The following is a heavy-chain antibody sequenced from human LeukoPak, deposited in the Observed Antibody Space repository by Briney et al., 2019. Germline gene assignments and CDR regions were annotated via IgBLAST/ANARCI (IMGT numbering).Heavy chain of an antibody. V-gene: IGHV3-23*01. J-gene: IGHJ4*02. CDR2: ISGSGGST. D-gene: IGHD4-17*01. CDR3: AKHRYGDYIFDY. CDR1: GFTFSSYA. Sequence: GGSLRLSCAASGFTFSSYAMSWVRQAPGKGLEWVSAISGSGGSTNYADSVKDRFTISRDNFKSTQYLQMNSLRAEDTAVYYCAKHRYGDYIFDYWGQGTLVTVSS.